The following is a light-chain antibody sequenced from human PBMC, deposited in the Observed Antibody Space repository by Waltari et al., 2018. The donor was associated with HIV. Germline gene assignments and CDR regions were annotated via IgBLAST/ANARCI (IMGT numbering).Light chain of an antibody. CDR3: CSYTVNSTGV. J-gene: IGLJ1*01. V-gene: IGLV2-14*03. Sequence: QSALTQPASVSGSPGQSIAISCTGTSGDIGTYTYVSWYQQHTGKVPKLIIYDVNVRPSGVSDRFSGSKSGNTATLTISGLHSDDEADYYCCSYTVNSTGVFGAGTKITV. CDR1: SGDIGTYTY. CDR2: DVN.